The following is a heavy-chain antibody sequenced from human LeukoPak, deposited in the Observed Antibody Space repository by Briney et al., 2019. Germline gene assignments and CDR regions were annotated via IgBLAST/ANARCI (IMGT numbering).Heavy chain of an antibody. J-gene: IGHJ3*02. CDR2: IIPFFGTA. CDR1: GGTFSSYA. D-gene: IGHD1-26*01. V-gene: IGHV1-69*05. Sequence: SVKVSCKASGGTFSSYAISWVRQAPGQGLEGLGGIIPFFGTANSAQKFQGRVTITTDESTSTAYMELSSLRSEDTAVYYCASKSLVGATESDAFDIWGPGTMVTVSS. CDR3: ASKSLVGATESDAFDI.